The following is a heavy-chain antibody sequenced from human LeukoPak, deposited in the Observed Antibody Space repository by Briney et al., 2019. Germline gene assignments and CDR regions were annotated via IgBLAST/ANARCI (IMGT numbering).Heavy chain of an antibody. CDR3: ASTARWLFFDS. D-gene: IGHD3-22*01. V-gene: IGHV4-59*01. Sequence: KPSETLSLTCTVSGGSINTFYWSWFRQSPGKGLEWIGFISYSVSTNYDPSLKSRVTILLDTPKNQVSLKLSSVTAADTAVYYCASTARWLFFDSWGPGILVTVSS. J-gene: IGHJ4*02. CDR1: GGSINTFY. CDR2: ISYSVST.